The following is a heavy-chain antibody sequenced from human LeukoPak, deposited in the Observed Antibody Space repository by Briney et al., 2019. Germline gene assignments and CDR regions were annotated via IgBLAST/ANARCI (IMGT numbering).Heavy chain of an antibody. V-gene: IGHV3-49*03. CDR3: TSAYLGWLRSNGMDV. D-gene: IGHD5-12*01. Sequence: GAPRLSRTGSWFTLGDYAISWFRPAPGEGRGGGGFFRSKAYGGTTEYAASVKGRFTISRDDSKSIAYLQMNSLRTEDTAVYYCTSAYLGWLRSNGMDVWGQGTTVTVSS. CDR2: FRSKAYGGTT. J-gene: IGHJ6*02. CDR1: WFTLGDYA.